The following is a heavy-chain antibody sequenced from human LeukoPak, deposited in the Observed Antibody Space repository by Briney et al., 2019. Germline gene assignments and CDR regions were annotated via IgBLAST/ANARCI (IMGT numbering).Heavy chain of an antibody. V-gene: IGHV3-30*02. Sequence: HSGGTLRLSCAASGFIFNSYGMHWVRQAPGKGLEWVACIRYDGSIKYYADSVKGRFTISRDDSKNTLYLQMNSLRAEDTAVYYCAKGPYDFWSGTSSRYFDYWGQGTLVTVSS. D-gene: IGHD3-3*01. CDR2: IRYDGSIK. J-gene: IGHJ4*01. CDR1: GFIFNSYG. CDR3: AKGPYDFWSGTSSRYFDY.